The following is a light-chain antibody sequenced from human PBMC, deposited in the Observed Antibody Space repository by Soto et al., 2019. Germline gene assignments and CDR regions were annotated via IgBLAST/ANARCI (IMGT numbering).Light chain of an antibody. CDR1: NSDVGLYDF. V-gene: IGLV2-14*01. Sequence: QSALSQPASVSLTPGQSITISCTGSNSDVGLYDFVSWYQHHPGRAPKLIVSEVSHRPSGISNRFSGSKSGNTASLTISGLQSEDEADYYCISYTSDDVRYVFGTGTKVTVL. CDR3: ISYTSDDVRYV. J-gene: IGLJ1*01. CDR2: EVS.